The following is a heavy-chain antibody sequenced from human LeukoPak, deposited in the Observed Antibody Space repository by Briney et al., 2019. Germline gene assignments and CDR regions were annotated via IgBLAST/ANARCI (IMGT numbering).Heavy chain of an antibody. V-gene: IGHV3-30*02. D-gene: IGHD3-22*01. CDR1: GFTFSSYA. CDR3: AKDSYYDSSGYYPYGLDY. CDR2: IRYDGSNK. Sequence: GGSLRLSCAASGFTFSSYAMSWVRQAPGKGLEWVAFIRYDGSNKYYADSVKGRFTISRDNSKNTLYLQMNSLRAEDTAVYYCAKDSYYDSSGYYPYGLDYWGQGTLVTVSS. J-gene: IGHJ4*02.